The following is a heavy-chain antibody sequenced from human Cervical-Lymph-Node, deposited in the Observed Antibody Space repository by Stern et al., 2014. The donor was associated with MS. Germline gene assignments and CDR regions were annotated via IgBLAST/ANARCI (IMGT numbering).Heavy chain of an antibody. J-gene: IGHJ4*02. CDR2: ISYAGSDT. V-gene: IGHV3-30*18. Sequence: VQLVESGGGVVQPGRSLRLTCTVSGFTFSSYGMHWVRQAPGKGLEWVSVISYAGSDTYYAESVKGRFTISRDNSKNTLYLEMRSLRPEDTAVYYCVKRGITEVRGVRXXXXWGPGTLVIVSS. CDR3: VKRGITEVRGVRXXXX. CDR1: GFTFSSYG. D-gene: IGHD3-10*01.